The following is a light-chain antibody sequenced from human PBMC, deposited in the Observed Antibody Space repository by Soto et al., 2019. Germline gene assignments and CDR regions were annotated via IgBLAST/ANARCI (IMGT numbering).Light chain of an antibody. CDR3: QQYASSPPYT. Sequence: EIVLTQSPGTLSLSPGDRATLSYRASQSVSSRYLAWYQKKPGQAPRLLIYGASSRATGTPDRFSGSGSGTGFTLTISRLEPEDFAVYYCQQYASSPPYTFGQGTKLEIK. CDR1: QSVSSRY. CDR2: GAS. V-gene: IGKV3-20*01. J-gene: IGKJ2*01.